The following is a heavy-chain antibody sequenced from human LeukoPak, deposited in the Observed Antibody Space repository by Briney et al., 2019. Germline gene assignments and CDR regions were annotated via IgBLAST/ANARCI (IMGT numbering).Heavy chain of an antibody. J-gene: IGHJ4*02. CDR1: VFTFSSYS. CDR3: AKDIDGLLGY. Sequence: GGSLRLSCAASVFTFSSYSMNWVRQAPGKGLEWVSFISSSRSYIYYADSVKGRFTISRDNAKNSLYLQMNSLRAEDTSFYYCAKDIDGLLGYWGQGTLVTVSS. CDR2: ISSSRSYI. D-gene: IGHD5-24*01. V-gene: IGHV3-21*04.